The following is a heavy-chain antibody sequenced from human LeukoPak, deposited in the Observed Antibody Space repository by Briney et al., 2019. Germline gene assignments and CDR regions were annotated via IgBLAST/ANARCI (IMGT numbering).Heavy chain of an antibody. D-gene: IGHD4/OR15-4a*01. Sequence: GGSLRLSCVASGFTVSSYSMNWVRQAPGKGLEWVSYISSGSRAVSYADSVKGRFTISRDNAKNSLYLQMNSLRADDTAVYYCARDPPPANPAFDIWGHGTMVTVSS. CDR2: ISSGSRAV. J-gene: IGHJ3*02. V-gene: IGHV3-48*01. CDR3: ARDPPPANPAFDI. CDR1: GFTVSSYS.